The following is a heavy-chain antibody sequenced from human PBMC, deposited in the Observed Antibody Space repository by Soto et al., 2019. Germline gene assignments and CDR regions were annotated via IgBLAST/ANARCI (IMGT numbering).Heavy chain of an antibody. CDR2: ISSGGNT. V-gene: IGHV3-66*01. CDR1: GFTVSSNY. D-gene: IGHD6-13*01. Sequence: PGGSLRLSCAASGFTVSSNYMSWVRQAPGKGLEWVSVISSGGNTYYAGSVKGRFTISRDNSKNTLYLQMSSLRAEDTAVYYCARPHTSSWTYFDSWGQGTLVTVS. CDR3: ARPHTSSWTYFDS. J-gene: IGHJ4*02.